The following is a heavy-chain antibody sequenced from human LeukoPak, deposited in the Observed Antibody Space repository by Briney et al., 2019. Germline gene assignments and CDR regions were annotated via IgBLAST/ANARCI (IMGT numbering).Heavy chain of an antibody. J-gene: IGHJ1*01. CDR3: AKDQYYYDSSASLQH. V-gene: IGHV3-30*18. D-gene: IGHD3-22*01. Sequence: PGGSLRLSCAASGFTFSSYGMHWVRQAPGKGLEWVAVMSYDGSNKYYADSVKGRFTISRDNSKNTLYLQMNSLRAEDTAVYYCAKDQYYYDSSASLQHWGQGTLVTVSS. CDR1: GFTFSSYG. CDR2: MSYDGSNK.